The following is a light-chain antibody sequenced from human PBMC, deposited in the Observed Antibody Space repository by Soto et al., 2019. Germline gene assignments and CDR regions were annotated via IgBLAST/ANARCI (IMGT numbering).Light chain of an antibody. Sequence: QPVLTQPASVSGSPGQSITISCTGTSSDVGSYNLVSWYQQHPGKAPKLMIYEGSKRPSGVSNRFSGSKSGNTASLTISGLQAEDESDYYCCSLSVFGGGTKLTVL. J-gene: IGLJ2*01. CDR1: SSDVGSYNL. CDR2: EGS. V-gene: IGLV2-23*01. CDR3: CSLSV.